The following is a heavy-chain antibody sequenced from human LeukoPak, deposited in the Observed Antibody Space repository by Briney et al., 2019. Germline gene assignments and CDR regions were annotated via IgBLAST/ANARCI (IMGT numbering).Heavy chain of an antibody. CDR1: GFTFSSY. J-gene: IGHJ4*02. Sequence: AGGSLRLSCAASGFTFSSYWAWIRQPPGKGLEWIASGDYSGGTYYNPSLESRVAISADMSKNQISLKLSSVTAADTALYYCARERGEEYSSGWYKRNYFDNWGQGTRVTVSS. CDR3: ARERGEEYSSGWYKRNYFDN. D-gene: IGHD6-19*01. V-gene: IGHV4-39*07. CDR2: GDYSGGT.